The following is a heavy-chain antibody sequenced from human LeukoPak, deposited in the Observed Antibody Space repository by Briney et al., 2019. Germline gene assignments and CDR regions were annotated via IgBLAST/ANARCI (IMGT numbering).Heavy chain of an antibody. CDR1: GYSFTSYG. Sequence: ASVKVSCKASGYSFTSYGISWVRQAPGQGLEWMGWTSAYNGNTNYAQKLQGRVTMTTDTSTSTAYMELRSLRSDDTAVYYCARHSSDWEFDYWGQGTLVTVSS. D-gene: IGHD6-19*01. V-gene: IGHV1-18*01. CDR3: ARHSSDWEFDY. J-gene: IGHJ4*02. CDR2: TSAYNGNT.